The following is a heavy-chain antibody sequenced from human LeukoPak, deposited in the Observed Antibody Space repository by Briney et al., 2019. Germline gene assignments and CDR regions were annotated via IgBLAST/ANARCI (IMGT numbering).Heavy chain of an antibody. Sequence: PSETLSLTCTVSGGSISSYYWSWVRQPPGKGLEWVGYIYYSGSTNYNTSLKSRVTISVDASKNRFSLKLSSVTAADTAVYYCARGVGGSSYWGQGTLVTVSS. J-gene: IGHJ4*02. D-gene: IGHD1-26*01. V-gene: IGHV4-59*01. CDR1: GGSISSYY. CDR2: IYYSGST. CDR3: ARGVGGSSY.